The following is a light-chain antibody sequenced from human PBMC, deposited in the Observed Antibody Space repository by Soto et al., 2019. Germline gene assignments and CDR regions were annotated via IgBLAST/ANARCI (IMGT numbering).Light chain of an antibody. CDR2: GAS. J-gene: IGKJ3*01. Sequence: EIVLTQSPGTLSLSPGERATLSCRASQSVSSSYLAWYQQKPGQAPRLLIYGASSRATGIPDRFSGSGSGTDFTLTISRLEPEDVALYYCQQYGSSLFTFDPGTKVDIK. CDR3: QQYGSSLFT. CDR1: QSVSSSY. V-gene: IGKV3-20*01.